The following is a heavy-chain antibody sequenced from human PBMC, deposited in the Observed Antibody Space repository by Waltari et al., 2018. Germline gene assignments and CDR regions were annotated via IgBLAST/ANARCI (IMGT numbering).Heavy chain of an antibody. D-gene: IGHD4-17*01. Sequence: QVRLEQSGGGVVQPGGSLGLSCEASGFTFSDHGMLWVRQAPGMGLEWVSLIWHDGTYKYYADFVKGRFSISRDNSKNMVYLQMNGLRAEDTAVYFCASMATTSDFDYWGQGALVTVSS. CDR3: ASMATTSDFDY. CDR2: IWHDGTYK. J-gene: IGHJ4*02. CDR1: GFTFSDHG. V-gene: IGHV3-33*01.